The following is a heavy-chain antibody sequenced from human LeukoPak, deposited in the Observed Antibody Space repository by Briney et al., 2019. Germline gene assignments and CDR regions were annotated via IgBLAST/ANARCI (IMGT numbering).Heavy chain of an antibody. D-gene: IGHD2-15*01. J-gene: IGHJ3*02. CDR2: MYDGGTT. Sequence: GGSLRLSCAASGFTVSRSYMSWVRQAPGKGLEWVSSMYDGGTTHHADSVKGRFTISRDNSKNTLYLQMSSLRAEDTAVYYCVKVNCSGGSCSAFDIWGQGTMVTVSS. CDR3: VKVNCSGGSCSAFDI. CDR1: GFTVSRSY. V-gene: IGHV3-66*01.